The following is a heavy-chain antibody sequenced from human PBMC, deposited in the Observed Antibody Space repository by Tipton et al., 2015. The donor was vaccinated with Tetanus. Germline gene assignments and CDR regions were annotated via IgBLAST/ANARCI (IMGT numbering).Heavy chain of an antibody. V-gene: IGHV5-51*01. J-gene: IGHJ4*02. CDR1: GYRFGIYW. CDR3: ARQKGY. Sequence: QLVQSGAEVKKAGESLKISCEGSGYRFGIYWIAWVRQMPGKGLEWMGIIYPGDSDTRYSPSFEGQVTISVDRFITTAYLQWSSLKASDTAMYYCARQKGYWGQGTLVTVSS. CDR2: IYPGDSDT.